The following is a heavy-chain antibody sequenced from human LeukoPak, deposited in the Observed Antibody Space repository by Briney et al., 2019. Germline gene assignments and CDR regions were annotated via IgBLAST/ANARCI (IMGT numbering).Heavy chain of an antibody. D-gene: IGHD3-22*01. Sequence: SETLSLTCTVSGASISSAYWSWIRQPPGKGLEWIGYIYSSGITNYNPSLKSRVTISVDTSQNQFSLKLTSVTAAETAVYYCARLGPYDTSGYAFDIWGPGTVVTVSS. CDR1: GASISSAY. CDR3: ARLGPYDTSGYAFDI. CDR2: IYSSGIT. V-gene: IGHV4-59*01. J-gene: IGHJ3*02.